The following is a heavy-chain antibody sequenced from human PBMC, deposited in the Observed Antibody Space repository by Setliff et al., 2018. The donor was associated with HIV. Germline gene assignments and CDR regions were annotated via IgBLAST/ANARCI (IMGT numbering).Heavy chain of an antibody. D-gene: IGHD3-10*01. CDR1: GGSIGSSSYY. Sequence: PSETLSLTCTVFGGSIGSSSYYWVWIRQSPGKGLEWIGHIHYGGGTYYNPSLESRVSISRDTSKNQFSLNLRDVTAGDTALYYCARAVIRREDRGMWTKLWSAPNHMDVWGKGITVTVSS. J-gene: IGHJ6*03. V-gene: IGHV4-39*07. CDR2: IHYGGGT. CDR3: ARAVIRREDRGMWTKLWSAPNHMDV.